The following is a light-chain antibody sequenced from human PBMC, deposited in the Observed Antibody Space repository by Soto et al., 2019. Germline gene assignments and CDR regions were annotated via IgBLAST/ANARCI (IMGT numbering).Light chain of an antibody. CDR3: TSYAGSNIWV. CDR1: SSDVGAYNY. Sequence: QSVLTQPPSASGSPGQSVTLSCTGTSSDVGAYNYVSWYQPYPGKAPKLMIYEVNKRPSGVPDRFSGSKSGKTASLTVSGLQPEDEGDYHCTSYAGSNIWVFGGGTKVTGL. V-gene: IGLV2-8*01. J-gene: IGLJ3*02. CDR2: EVN.